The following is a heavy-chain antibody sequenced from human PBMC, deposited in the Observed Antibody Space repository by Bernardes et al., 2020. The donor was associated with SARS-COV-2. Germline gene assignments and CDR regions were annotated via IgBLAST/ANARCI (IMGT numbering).Heavy chain of an antibody. CDR3: ARMGISYGSAFYGKNYFDP. CDR2: IGWDDKT. V-gene: IGHV2-70*01. D-gene: IGHD6-19*01. CDR1: GFSIATRGVC. Sequence: PTLFNSSQTLPLTCSFSGFSIATRGVCVSWIRQPPGTALDWLAPIGWDDKTYYSSSLQNRRTISNDSSRNHVVLTMTNMYHAETATYYCARMGISYGSAFYGKNYFDPWGQGTLVTVSS. J-gene: IGHJ5*02.